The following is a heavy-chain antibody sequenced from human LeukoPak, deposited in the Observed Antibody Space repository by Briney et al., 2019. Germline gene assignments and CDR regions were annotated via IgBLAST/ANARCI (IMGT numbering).Heavy chain of an antibody. CDR3: ARHVHDFWSGHGYFDY. V-gene: IGHV4-59*08. J-gene: IGHJ4*02. CDR1: GGSISSYY. Sequence: SETLSLTCTVSGGSISSYYWSWIRQPPGKGLEWIGYIYYSGSTNYNPSLKSRVTISVDMSKNQLSLKLSSVTAADTAVYYCARHVHDFWSGHGYFDYWGQGTLVTVSS. D-gene: IGHD3-3*01. CDR2: IYYSGST.